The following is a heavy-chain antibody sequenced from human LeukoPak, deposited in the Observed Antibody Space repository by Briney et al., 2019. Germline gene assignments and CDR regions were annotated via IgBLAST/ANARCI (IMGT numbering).Heavy chain of an antibody. V-gene: IGHV3-23*01. J-gene: IGHJ4*02. CDR3: AKELASSWTLRDY. CDR1: GGSISSSSYY. CDR2: ISGSGGST. Sequence: ETLSLTCTVSGGSISSSSYYWGWIRQPPGKGLEWVSAISGSGGSTYYADSVKGRFTISRDNSKNTLYLQMNSLRAEDTAVYYCAKELASSWTLRDYWGQGTLVTVS. D-gene: IGHD6-13*01.